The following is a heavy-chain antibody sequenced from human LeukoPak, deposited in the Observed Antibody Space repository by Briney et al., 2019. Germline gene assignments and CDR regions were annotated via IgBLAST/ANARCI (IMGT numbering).Heavy chain of an antibody. CDR1: GFTFSSYA. J-gene: IGHJ4*02. CDR3: AKDQSGYDYYFDY. D-gene: IGHD5-12*01. V-gene: IGHV3-23*01. Sequence: GGSLRLSCAASGFTFSSYAMSWVRQAPGKGLEWVSAISGSGGSTHYADSVKGRFTISRDNSKNTLYLQMNSLRAEDTAVYYCAKDQSGYDYYFDYWGQGTLVTVSS. CDR2: ISGSGGST.